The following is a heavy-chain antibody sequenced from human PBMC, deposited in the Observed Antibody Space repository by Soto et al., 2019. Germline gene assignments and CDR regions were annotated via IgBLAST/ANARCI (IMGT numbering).Heavy chain of an antibody. CDR2: IKPNSGGT. Sequence: QVQLVQSGAEVKKPGASVKVSCKASGYTFTGYYMHWVRQAPGQGLEWMGWIKPNSGGTNYAQKFQGWVTMTSATTISNAYMELSRLRSDDAAVYYCSRGRGTMVWGVIRSDGFDPWGQGTLVTVSS. CDR1: GYTFTGYY. D-gene: IGHD3-10*01. CDR3: SRGRGTMVWGVIRSDGFDP. V-gene: IGHV1-2*04. J-gene: IGHJ5*01.